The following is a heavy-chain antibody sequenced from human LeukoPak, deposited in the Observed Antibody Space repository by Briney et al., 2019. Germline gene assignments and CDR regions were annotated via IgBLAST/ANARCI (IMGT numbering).Heavy chain of an antibody. CDR2: IYRGGST. D-gene: IGHD3-10*01. Sequence: GGSLRLSCAASGFTFSDYYMSWIRQAPGKGLEWVSVIYRGGSTYYADSVKGRFTISRDNSKNTLYLQMNSLRAEDTAVYYCARDLIVRGVIGSDYYYGMDVWGQGTTVTVSS. CDR3: ARDLIVRGVIGSDYYYGMDV. CDR1: GFTFSDYY. J-gene: IGHJ6*02. V-gene: IGHV3-66*01.